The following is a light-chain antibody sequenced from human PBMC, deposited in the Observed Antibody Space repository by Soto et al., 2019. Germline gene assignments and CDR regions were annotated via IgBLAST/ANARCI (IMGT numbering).Light chain of an antibody. CDR2: GNS. CDR3: QSYDSSLSAL. J-gene: IGLJ3*02. V-gene: IGLV1-40*01. CDR1: SSNIGAGYD. Sequence: QSVLTQPPSVSGAPGQRVTISCTGRSSNIGAGYDVHWYQQLPGTAPKLLIYGNSNRPSGVPDRFSGSKSGTSASLAITGLQAEDEAHYYCQSYDSSLSALFGGGTKLPVL.